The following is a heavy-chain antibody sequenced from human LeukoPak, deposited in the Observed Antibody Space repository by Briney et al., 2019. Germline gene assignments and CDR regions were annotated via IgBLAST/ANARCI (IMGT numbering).Heavy chain of an antibody. CDR3: AKDEWPTDY. V-gene: IGHV3-23*01. CDR2: ISGSGGST. J-gene: IGHJ4*02. CDR1: GFTVSSNY. D-gene: IGHD3-3*01. Sequence: GGSLRLSCAASGFTVSSNYMSWVRQAPGKGLEWVSAISGSGGSTYYADSVKGRFTISRDNSKNTLYLQMNSLRAEDTAVYYCAKDEWPTDYWGQGTLVTVSS.